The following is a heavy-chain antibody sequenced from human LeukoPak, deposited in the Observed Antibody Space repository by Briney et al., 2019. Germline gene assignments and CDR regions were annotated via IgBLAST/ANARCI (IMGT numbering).Heavy chain of an antibody. CDR2: TNSSSAHT. Sequence: PAGSLSFSCAASGFTFSDYYRSWIRQTPGQGLEWVFYTNSSSAHTEYADSVKGRFTGSRDNAKNSLFLQLNSLRADDTAVYYGARVGSRAGAGTPDYWGQGTLVTVSS. J-gene: IGHJ4*02. CDR1: GFTFSDYY. CDR3: ARVGSRAGAGTPDY. V-gene: IGHV3-11*06. D-gene: IGHD6-19*01.